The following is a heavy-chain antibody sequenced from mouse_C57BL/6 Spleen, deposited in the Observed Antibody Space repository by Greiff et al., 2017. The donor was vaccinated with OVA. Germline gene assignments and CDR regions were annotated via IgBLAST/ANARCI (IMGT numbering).Heavy chain of an antibody. CDR3: ARKGGYYGSFDY. CDR1: GYTFTSYW. J-gene: IGHJ2*01. CDR2: IDPSDSYT. D-gene: IGHD1-1*01. Sequence: QVQLKQPGAELVMPGASVKLSCKASGYTFTSYWMHWVKQRPGQGLEWIGEIDPSDSYTNYNQKFKGKSTLTVDKSSSTAYMQLSSLTSEDSAVYYCARKGGYYGSFDYWGQGTTLTVSS. V-gene: IGHV1-69*01.